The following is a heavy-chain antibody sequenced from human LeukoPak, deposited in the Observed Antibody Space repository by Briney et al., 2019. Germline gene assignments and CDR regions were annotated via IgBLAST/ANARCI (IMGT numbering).Heavy chain of an antibody. V-gene: IGHV1-2*02. CDR1: GYTFTGYY. D-gene: IGHD3-22*01. CDR2: INPNSGGT. J-gene: IGHJ4*02. CDR3: ARGFPSRRNYDSSGYYSYYFDY. Sequence: GASVKVSCKSSGYTFTGYYMHWVRQAPGQGLEWMGWINPNSGGTNYAQKVQGRVTMTTDTSTSTAYMELRSLRSDDTAVYYCARGFPSRRNYDSSGYYSYYFDYWGQGTLVTVSS.